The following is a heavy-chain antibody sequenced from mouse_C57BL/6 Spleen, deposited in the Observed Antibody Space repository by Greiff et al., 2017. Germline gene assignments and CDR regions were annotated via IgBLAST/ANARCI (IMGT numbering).Heavy chain of an antibody. CDR1: GYAFSSYW. V-gene: IGHV1-80*01. D-gene: IGHD2-2*01. CDR3: ARFGNLYGYEDYAMDY. CDR2: IYPGDGDT. J-gene: IGHJ4*01. Sequence: VQLQQSGAELVKPGASVKISCKASGYAFSSYWMNWVKQRPGKGLEWIGQIYPGDGDTNYNGKFKGKATLTADKSSSTAYMQLSSLTSEDSAVYFCARFGNLYGYEDYAMDYWGQGTSVTVSS.